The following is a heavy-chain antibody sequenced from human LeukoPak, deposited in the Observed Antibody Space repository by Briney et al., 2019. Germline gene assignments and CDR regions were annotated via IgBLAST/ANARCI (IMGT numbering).Heavy chain of an antibody. D-gene: IGHD3-22*01. CDR3: AKDVSHSSGYYFGY. J-gene: IGHJ4*02. CDR1: GLTGDGYA. Sequence: GASLIRSCSTSGLTGDGYAMDGVRQAQRKGLEWVSLISGDGGSTYYADSVKGRFTISRDNSKNSLYLQMNSLRTEDTALYYCAKDVSHSSGYYFGYWGQGTLVTVSS. CDR2: ISGDGGST. V-gene: IGHV3-43*02.